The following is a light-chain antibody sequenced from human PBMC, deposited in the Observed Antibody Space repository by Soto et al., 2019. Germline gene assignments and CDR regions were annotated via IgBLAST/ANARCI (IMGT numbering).Light chain of an antibody. CDR3: QQYETSPRT. CDR1: QSVSSY. CDR2: AAS. Sequence: EILLTQSPATLSLSPGERATLSCRASQSVSSYLAWYQQKPGQAPRILIYAASTRATGIPDRFSGSGSGTDYSLTISRLEPEDFAVYYCQQYETSPRTFCQGTKVDNK. V-gene: IGKV3-20*01. J-gene: IGKJ1*01.